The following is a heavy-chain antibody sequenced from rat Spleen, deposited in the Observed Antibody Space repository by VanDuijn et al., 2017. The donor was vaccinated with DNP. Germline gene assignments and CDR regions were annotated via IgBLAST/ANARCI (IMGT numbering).Heavy chain of an antibody. D-gene: IGHD1-12*02. CDR1: GFSLTRYA. V-gene: IGHV2-6*01. Sequence: QVQLKESGPGLVQPSRTLSLSCTVSGFSLTRYAVAWVRQPPGKGLEWIAAVSGGGITYYNSVLRSRLSISRETSKSQVFLRMNSLQIEDTSMYVCARSDYSDDGFYYGYFDYWGQGVMVTVSS. J-gene: IGHJ2*01. CDR2: VSGGGIT. CDR3: ARSDYSDDGFYYGYFDY.